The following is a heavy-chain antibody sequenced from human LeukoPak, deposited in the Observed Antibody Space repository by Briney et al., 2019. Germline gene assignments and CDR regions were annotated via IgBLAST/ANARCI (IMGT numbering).Heavy chain of an antibody. CDR1: GYSISSGYY. Sequence: SETLSLTCAVSGYSISSGYYRGWIRPPPGKGLEWIGSIYHSGSTYYNPSLKSRVTISVDTSKNQFSLKLSSVSAADTAVYYCAREEDCSGGSCHLDWGQGTLVTVSS. J-gene: IGHJ4*02. CDR2: IYHSGST. CDR3: AREEDCSGGSCHLD. D-gene: IGHD2-15*01. V-gene: IGHV4-38-2*02.